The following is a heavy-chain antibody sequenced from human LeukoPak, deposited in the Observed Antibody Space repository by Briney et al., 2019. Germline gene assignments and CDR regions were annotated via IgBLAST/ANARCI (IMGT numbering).Heavy chain of an antibody. J-gene: IGHJ2*01. CDR2: ISYDGNNK. CDR1: GFTFSSYG. CDR3: AKNLLGSEAYSWYFDL. D-gene: IGHD2-21*01. Sequence: PGGSLRLSCAASGFTFSSYGMHWVRQSPGKGLQWVAVISYDGNNKHYADSVKGRFTIPRDNSKNTLYLQMNSLRAEDTAVYSCAKNLLGSEAYSWYFDLWGGGTLVTVSS. V-gene: IGHV3-30*18.